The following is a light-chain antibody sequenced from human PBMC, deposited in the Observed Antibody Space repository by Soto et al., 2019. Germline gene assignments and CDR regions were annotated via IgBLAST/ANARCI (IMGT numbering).Light chain of an antibody. CDR3: QQYGSSRT. Sequence: EIVLTQSPCTLSLSPGERSTVSCMASQSVSSSYLAWYQQKPGQAPRLLIYGASSRATGIPDRFSGSGSGTDFTLTISRLEPEDFAVYYCQQYGSSRTFGQGTRLEIK. V-gene: IGKV3-20*01. CDR2: GAS. J-gene: IGKJ5*01. CDR1: QSVSSSY.